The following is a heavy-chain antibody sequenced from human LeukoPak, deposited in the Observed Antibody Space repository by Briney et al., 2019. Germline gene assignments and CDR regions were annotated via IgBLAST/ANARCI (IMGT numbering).Heavy chain of an antibody. J-gene: IGHJ4*02. Sequence: GGSLRLSCAASGFTFSAYAMNWVRQAPGKGLEWVSGISENGAKTYYVDSVKGRFTISRDNSKSTLYLQMNGLRAEDTAVYYCSNSHFRDRWGQGTLVTVSS. CDR1: GFTFSAYA. CDR2: ISENGAKT. D-gene: IGHD3-3*02. CDR3: SNSHFRDR. V-gene: IGHV3-23*01.